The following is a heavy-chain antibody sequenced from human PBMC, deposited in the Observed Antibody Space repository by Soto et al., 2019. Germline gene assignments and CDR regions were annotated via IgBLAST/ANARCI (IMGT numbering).Heavy chain of an antibody. D-gene: IGHD3-3*01. Sequence: EVQLVESGGGLVHPGRSLRLSCVASGFRFEDHVMNWVRQAPGKGLEWVGHISWNSYSIGYGGSVRVRFTISRDNGKNTLYLQMNSLRPEDTALYCCARSWSDSTSGRVDVWGQGTTVTVSS. J-gene: IGHJ6*02. CDR2: ISWNSYSI. V-gene: IGHV3-9*01. CDR3: ARSWSDSTSGRVDV. CDR1: GFRFEDHV.